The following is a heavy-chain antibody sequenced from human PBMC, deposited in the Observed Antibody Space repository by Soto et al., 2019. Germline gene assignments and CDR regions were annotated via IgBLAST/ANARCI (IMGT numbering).Heavy chain of an antibody. V-gene: IGHV3-30*18. Sequence: QVQLVESGGGVVQPGRSLRLSCAASGFTFSSYGMHWVRQAPGKGLEWVAVISYDGSNKYYADSVKGRFTISRDNSKNTLYLQMNSLRAEDTAVYYCAKTRSIAARRRASYYYGMDVWGQGTTVTVSS. D-gene: IGHD6-6*01. CDR2: ISYDGSNK. CDR3: AKTRSIAARRRASYYYGMDV. J-gene: IGHJ6*02. CDR1: GFTFSSYG.